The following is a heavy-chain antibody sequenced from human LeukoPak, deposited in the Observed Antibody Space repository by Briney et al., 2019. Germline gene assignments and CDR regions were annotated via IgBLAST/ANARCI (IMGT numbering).Heavy chain of an antibody. J-gene: IGHJ4*02. V-gene: IGHV4-59*08. D-gene: IGHD2-21*02. Sequence: PSETLSLTCTVSGGSISSYYWSWIRQPPGKGLEWIGYIYYSGSTNYNPSLKSRVTISVDTSKNQFSLKLSSVTAADTAVYYCARGKGDSQPYYFDYWGQGTLVTVSS. CDR1: GGSISSYY. CDR3: ARGKGDSQPYYFDY. CDR2: IYYSGST.